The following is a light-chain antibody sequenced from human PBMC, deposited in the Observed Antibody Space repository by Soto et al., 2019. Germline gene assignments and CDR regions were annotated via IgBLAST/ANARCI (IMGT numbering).Light chain of an antibody. Sequence: EIVLTQSPGTLSLSPGERATLSCRASQSVGSSLSWYQQKPGQAPRLLFYDASNRATGIPARFSGSGSGTDFTLTISSLEPEDFAVYYCQQRSNWPPLLTFGGGTKVDIK. V-gene: IGKV3-11*01. J-gene: IGKJ4*01. CDR2: DAS. CDR3: QQRSNWPPLLT. CDR1: QSVGSS.